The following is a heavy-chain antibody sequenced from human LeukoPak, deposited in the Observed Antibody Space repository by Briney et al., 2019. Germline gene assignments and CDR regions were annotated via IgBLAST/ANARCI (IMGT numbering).Heavy chain of an antibody. V-gene: IGHV3-48*01. Sequence: GGSLRLSCAASGFTFSSYNMNWVRQAPGKGLEWVSYISGRSDTIYYADSVKGRFIISRDNARNSLSLQMDSLRVGDTAVYYCARFYGGNSCFDYWGQGILVTVST. CDR2: ISGRSDTI. D-gene: IGHD4-23*01. CDR3: ARFYGGNSCFDY. CDR1: GFTFSSYN. J-gene: IGHJ4*02.